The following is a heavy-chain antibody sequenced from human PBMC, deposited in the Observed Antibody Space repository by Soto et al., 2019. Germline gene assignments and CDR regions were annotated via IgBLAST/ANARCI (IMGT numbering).Heavy chain of an antibody. V-gene: IGHV5-51*01. CDR1: GYSFTSYW. CDR2: IYPGDSDT. J-gene: IGHJ5*02. CDR3: ARHRYYGSGRKPDRSDP. Sequence: PGESLKISCKGSGYSFTSYWIGWVRQMPGKGLEWMGIIYPGDSDTRYSPSFQGQVTISADKSISTAYLQLSSLKPSATAMYYCARHRYYGSGRKPDRSDPWGPRSQVTVS. D-gene: IGHD3-10*01.